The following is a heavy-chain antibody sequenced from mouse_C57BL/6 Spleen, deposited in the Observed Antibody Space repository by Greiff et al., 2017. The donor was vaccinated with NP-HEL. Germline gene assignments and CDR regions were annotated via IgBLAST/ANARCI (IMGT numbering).Heavy chain of an antibody. CDR1: GYTFTSYW. CDR2: IDPSDSYT. Sequence: QVQLQQPGAELVMPGASVKLSCKASGYTFTSYWMHWVKQRPGQGLEWIGEIDPSDSYTNYNQKFKGKSTLTVDKSSSTAYMQLSSLTSEDSAVYYCARNSYYSNYGWYFDVWGTGTTVTVSS. CDR3: ARNSYYSNYGWYFDV. V-gene: IGHV1-69*01. J-gene: IGHJ1*03. D-gene: IGHD2-5*01.